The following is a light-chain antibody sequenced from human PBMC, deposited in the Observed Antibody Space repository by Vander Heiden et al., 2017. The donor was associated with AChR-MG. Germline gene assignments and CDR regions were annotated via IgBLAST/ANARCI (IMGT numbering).Light chain of an antibody. CDR2: DVN. J-gene: IGLJ1*01. CDR3: SSYTNTNTL. V-gene: IGLV2-14*01. Sequence: QSALTQPASAPGSPGQSSTISCTGTSSDFGAYNHVTWYQQHPGKAPKLIIYDVNKRPSGVSDRFSGSKSGNTASLTISGLQAEDEAYYYYSSYTNTNTLFGTGTKVTVL. CDR1: SSDFGAYNH.